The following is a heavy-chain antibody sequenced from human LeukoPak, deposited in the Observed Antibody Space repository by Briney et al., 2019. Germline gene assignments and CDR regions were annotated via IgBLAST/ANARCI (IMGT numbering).Heavy chain of an antibody. CDR1: GFTFSDYY. CDR2: ISSSGSTI. J-gene: IGHJ4*02. V-gene: IGHV3-11*01. CDR3: ARVMGESSLYDPFDY. D-gene: IGHD3-16*02. Sequence: KSGGSLRLSCAASGFTFSDYYMSWIRQAPGKGLEWVSYISSSGSTIYYADSVKGRFTISRDNAKNSLYLQMNSLRAEDTAVYYCARVMGESSLYDPFDYWGQGALVTVSS.